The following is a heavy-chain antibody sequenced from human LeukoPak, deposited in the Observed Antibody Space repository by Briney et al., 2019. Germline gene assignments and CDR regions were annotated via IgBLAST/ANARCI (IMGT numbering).Heavy chain of an antibody. J-gene: IGHJ3*02. Sequence: PSETLSLTCTVSGGSISSSLYHWGWIRQPPGKGLGWIGSFYYTGSTYYNPSLKSRVTISIDTSKNQFSLKLSPVTAADTAVYYCARDLSDYYGSGSYRPIDAFDIWGQGTMVTVSS. CDR3: ARDLSDYYGSGSYRPIDAFDI. CDR2: FYYTGST. D-gene: IGHD3-10*01. CDR1: GGSISSSLYH. V-gene: IGHV4-39*07.